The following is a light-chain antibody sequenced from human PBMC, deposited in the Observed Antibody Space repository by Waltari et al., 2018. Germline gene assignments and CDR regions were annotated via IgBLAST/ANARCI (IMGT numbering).Light chain of an antibody. CDR3: SSYAHNNHFV. Sequence: QSVLTQPPSATGSPGQSVTISCTGTNSDVGAYNYVSWYQQHPGKVPKLLIYEVTKPPSGVPVRFSGSKSVNTASLTVFGLQADDEAYYYCSSYAHNNHFVFGTGTKVTVL. J-gene: IGLJ1*01. V-gene: IGLV2-8*01. CDR2: EVT. CDR1: NSDVGAYNY.